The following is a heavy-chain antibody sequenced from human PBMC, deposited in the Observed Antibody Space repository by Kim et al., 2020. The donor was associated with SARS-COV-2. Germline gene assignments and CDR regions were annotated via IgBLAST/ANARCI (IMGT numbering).Heavy chain of an antibody. J-gene: IGHJ1*01. V-gene: IGHV3-23*01. CDR3: AKDLKPSRIAVASSAEYFQH. Sequence: RFTISRDNSKNTLYLQMNSLRAEDTAVYYCAKDLKPSRIAVASSAEYFQHWGQGTLVTVSS. D-gene: IGHD6-19*01.